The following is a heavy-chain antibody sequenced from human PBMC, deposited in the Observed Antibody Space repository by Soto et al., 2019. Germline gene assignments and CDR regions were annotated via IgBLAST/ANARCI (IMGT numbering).Heavy chain of an antibody. J-gene: IGHJ6*02. D-gene: IGHD3-16*02. CDR3: ASRSYYYYYYGMDV. CDR1: GGSIISSSYY. CDR2: IYYSGST. Sequence: PSETLSLTCTVSGGSIISSSYYCFCIRQPPGKGLEWIGSIYYSGSTYYNPSLKSRVTISVDTSKNQFSLKLSSVTAADTAVYYCASRSYYYYYYGMDVWGQGTTVTVSS. V-gene: IGHV4-39*01.